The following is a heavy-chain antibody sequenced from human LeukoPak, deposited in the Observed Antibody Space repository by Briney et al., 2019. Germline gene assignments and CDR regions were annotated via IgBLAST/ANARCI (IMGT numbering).Heavy chain of an antibody. CDR3: ATCPGVSQQLVDY. J-gene: IGHJ4*02. Sequence: GGSLRLSCAASGFTFSSYAMSWVRQAPGKGLEWVSAISGSGGSTYYTDSVKGRCTISRDNSKNTLYLQMNSLRAEDTAVYYCATCPGVSQQLVDYWGQGTLVTVSS. V-gene: IGHV3-23*01. D-gene: IGHD6-13*01. CDR2: ISGSGGST. CDR1: GFTFSSYA.